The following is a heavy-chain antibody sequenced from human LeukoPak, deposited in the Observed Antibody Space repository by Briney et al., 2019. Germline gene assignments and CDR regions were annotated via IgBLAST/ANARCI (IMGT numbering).Heavy chain of an antibody. CDR2: ISGSGSFV. D-gene: IGHD6-6*01. Sequence: GGSLRLSCAVSGFIFNNYIMNWVRQAPGKGREWVSSISGSGSFVYYADSVKGRFTISRDNAKNSLFLQMNSLRAEDTAVYYCARDSSGPWFDPWGQGTLVTVSS. V-gene: IGHV3-21*01. J-gene: IGHJ5*02. CDR3: ARDSSGPWFDP. CDR1: GFIFNNYI.